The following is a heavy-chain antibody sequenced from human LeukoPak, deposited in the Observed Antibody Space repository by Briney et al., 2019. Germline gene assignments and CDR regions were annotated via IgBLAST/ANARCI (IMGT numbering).Heavy chain of an antibody. CDR1: GGSISSSSYS. Sequence: SETLSLTCTVSGGSISSSSYSWGWIRQPPGKGLEWIGSIYYSGSTYYNPSLKSRVTISVDTSKNQFSLKLSSVTAADTAVYYCARHGGLRDSSGYHDAESFQHWGQGTLVTVSS. J-gene: IGHJ1*01. V-gene: IGHV4-39*01. D-gene: IGHD3-22*01. CDR2: IYYSGST. CDR3: ARHGGLRDSSGYHDAESFQH.